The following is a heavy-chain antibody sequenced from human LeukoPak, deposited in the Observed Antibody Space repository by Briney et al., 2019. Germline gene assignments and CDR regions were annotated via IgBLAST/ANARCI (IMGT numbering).Heavy chain of an antibody. D-gene: IGHD6-19*01. CDR1: GFTFSSYS. CDR3: ARGSTYSSGWYTGFDY. V-gene: IGHV3-21*01. CDR2: ITSSSSYI. J-gene: IGHJ4*02. Sequence: GGSLRLSCVGSGFTFSSYSMNWVRQAPGKGLEWVSSITSSSSYIYYADSVKGRFTISRDNAKKSVYLQMNSLRAEDTAVYYCARGSTYSSGWYTGFDYWGQGSLVTVSS.